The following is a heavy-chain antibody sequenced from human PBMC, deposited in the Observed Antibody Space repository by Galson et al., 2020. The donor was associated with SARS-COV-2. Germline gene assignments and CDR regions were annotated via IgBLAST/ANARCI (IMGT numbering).Heavy chain of an antibody. J-gene: IGHJ6*02. CDR2: INGDGRSR. Sequence: GGSLRLSCAASGFTFSNYWMHWVRQAPGKGLVWVSRINGDGRSRTYADSVKGRFTISRDSARNTVSLQMNSLRAEDTAVYYCATQDFYYGSSGYEESDYGMDVWGQGTTVTVSS. V-gene: IGHV3-74*01. CDR1: GFTFSNYW. D-gene: IGHD3-22*01. CDR3: ATQDFYYGSSGYEESDYGMDV.